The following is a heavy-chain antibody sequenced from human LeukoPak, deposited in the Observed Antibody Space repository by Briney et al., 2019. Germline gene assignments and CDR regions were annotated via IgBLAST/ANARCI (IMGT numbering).Heavy chain of an antibody. V-gene: IGHV3-15*01. CDR3: TTWAVGVNPPQQDY. CDR2: IKGKSDGGTT. CDR1: GFILGGYW. Sequence: PGGSLRLSCEASGFILGGYWVHWVRQAPGKGLVWVGRIKGKSDGGTTDYAAPVKGRFAISRDDSKNTLYLQMNSLKTEDTAVYYCTTWAVGVNPPQQDYWGQGTLVTVSS. D-gene: IGHD1-26*01. J-gene: IGHJ4*02.